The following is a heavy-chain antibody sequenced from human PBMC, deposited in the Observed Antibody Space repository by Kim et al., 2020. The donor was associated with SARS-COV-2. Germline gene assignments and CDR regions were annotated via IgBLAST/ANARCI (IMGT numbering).Heavy chain of an antibody. V-gene: IGHV3-48*02. J-gene: IGHJ4*02. Sequence: KGRFTISSDNAKNSLYLQMNSLRDEDTAVYYCARVRPGYCSSADCYAADYWGQGTLVTVSS. CDR3: ARVRPGYCSSADCYAADY. D-gene: IGHD2-2*01.